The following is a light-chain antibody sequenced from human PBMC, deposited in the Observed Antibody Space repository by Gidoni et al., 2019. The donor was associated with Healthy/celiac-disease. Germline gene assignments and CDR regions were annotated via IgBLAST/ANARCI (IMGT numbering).Light chain of an antibody. CDR1: QSISSY. V-gene: IGKV1-39*01. CDR3: QQSYSTLT. CDR2: AAS. Sequence: DIQMTQSPSSLSASVGDRVTITCRASQSISSYLNWYQQKPGKDPKLLMYAASSLQSGVPSRLSGSGSGTDFTLTIRSLQPEDFATYYCQQSYSTLTFGGGTKVEIK. J-gene: IGKJ4*01.